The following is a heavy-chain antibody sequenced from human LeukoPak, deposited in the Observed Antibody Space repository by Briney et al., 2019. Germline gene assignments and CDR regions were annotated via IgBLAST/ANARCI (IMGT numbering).Heavy chain of an antibody. D-gene: IGHD3-10*02. J-gene: IGHJ6*04. CDR3: AELGITMIGGV. CDR1: GFTINSYD. V-gene: IGHV3-48*03. Sequence: GGSLRLSCAASGFTINSYDIQWVRQAPGKGLEWVSYISSSGSTIYYADSVKGRFTISRDNAKNSLYLQMNSLRAEDTAVYYCAELGITMIGGVWGKGTTVTISS. CDR2: ISSSGSTI.